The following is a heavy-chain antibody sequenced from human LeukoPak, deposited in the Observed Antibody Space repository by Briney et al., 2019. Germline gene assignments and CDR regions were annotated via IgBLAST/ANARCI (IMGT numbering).Heavy chain of an antibody. J-gene: IGHJ4*02. V-gene: IGHV4-59*01. Sequence: PSETLSLTCTVSGGSISSYYWSWIRQPPGKGLEWIGYIYYSGSTNYNPFLKSRVTISVDTSKNQFSLKLSSVTAADTAVYYCARGTYSSGRIPFDYWGQGTLVTVSS. CDR1: GGSISSYY. CDR2: IYYSGST. CDR3: ARGTYSSGRIPFDY. D-gene: IGHD6-19*01.